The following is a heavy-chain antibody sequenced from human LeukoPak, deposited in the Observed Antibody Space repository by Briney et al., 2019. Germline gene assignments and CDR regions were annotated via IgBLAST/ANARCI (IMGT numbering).Heavy chain of an antibody. Sequence: GGSLRLSCAASGFTVPDNYMNWVRQSSGKGLEWVSVIYGGGDTNYADSVKGRFIISRDNSKNTLYLQMNSLRAEDTAVYYCARAGKALLLWFGEPVDYWGQGTLVTVSS. J-gene: IGHJ4*02. CDR2: IYGGGDT. CDR1: GFTVPDNY. V-gene: IGHV3-53*05. D-gene: IGHD3-10*01. CDR3: ARAGKALLLWFGEPVDY.